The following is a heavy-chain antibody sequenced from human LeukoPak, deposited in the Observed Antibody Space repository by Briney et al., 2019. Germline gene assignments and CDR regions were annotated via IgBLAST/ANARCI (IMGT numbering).Heavy chain of an antibody. D-gene: IGHD2-15*01. CDR2: ISGSGGST. V-gene: IGHV3-23*01. Sequence: GGSLRLSCAASGFTFSSYAMSWVRQAPGKGLEWVSAISGSGGSTYYADSVKGLFTISRDNSKNTLYLQMNSLRAEDTAVYYCAKDLCSGGSCYVADYWGQGTLVTVSS. CDR3: AKDLCSGGSCYVADY. J-gene: IGHJ4*02. CDR1: GFTFSSYA.